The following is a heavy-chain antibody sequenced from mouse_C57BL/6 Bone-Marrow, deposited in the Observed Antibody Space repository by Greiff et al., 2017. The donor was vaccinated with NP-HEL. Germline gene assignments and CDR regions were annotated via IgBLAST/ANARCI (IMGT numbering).Heavy chain of an antibody. J-gene: IGHJ1*03. CDR2: INYDGSST. Sequence: EVMLVESEGGLVQPGSSMKLSCTASGFTFSDYYMAWVRQVPEKGLEWVANINYDGSSTYYLDSLKSRFIISRDNAKNILYLQMSSLKSEDTATYYCARYYYGSGYFDVWGTGTTVTVSS. D-gene: IGHD1-1*01. V-gene: IGHV5-16*01. CDR1: GFTFSDYY. CDR3: ARYYYGSGYFDV.